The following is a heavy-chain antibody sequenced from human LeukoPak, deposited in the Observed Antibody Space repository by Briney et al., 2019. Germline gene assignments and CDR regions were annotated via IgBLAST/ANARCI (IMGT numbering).Heavy chain of an antibody. CDR1: GGSFSGYY. D-gene: IGHD3-10*01. Sequence: SETLSLTCAVYGGSFSGYYWSWIRQPPGKGLEWIGEINHSGSTNSNPSLKSRVTISLATSKNQFSLKLSSVTAADTSVYYCARDGGRYGSGSYDLWGRGTLVTVSS. V-gene: IGHV4-34*01. J-gene: IGHJ2*01. CDR2: INHSGST. CDR3: ARDGGRYGSGSYDL.